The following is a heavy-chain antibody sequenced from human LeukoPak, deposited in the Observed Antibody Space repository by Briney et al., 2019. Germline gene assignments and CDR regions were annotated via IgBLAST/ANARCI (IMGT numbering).Heavy chain of an antibody. D-gene: IGHD5-24*01. Sequence: PGGSLRLSCAASGSTFSSYAMHWVRQAPGKGLEWVAVISYDGSNKYYADSVKGRFTISRDNSKNTLYLQMNSLRAEDTAVYYCATQVEMATLEAWGQGTLVTVSS. CDR2: ISYDGSNK. V-gene: IGHV3-30-3*01. CDR1: GSTFSSYA. J-gene: IGHJ5*02. CDR3: ATQVEMATLEA.